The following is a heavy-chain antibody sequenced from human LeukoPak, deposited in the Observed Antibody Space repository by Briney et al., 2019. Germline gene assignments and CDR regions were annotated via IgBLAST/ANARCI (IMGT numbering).Heavy chain of an antibody. V-gene: IGHV3-7*01. J-gene: IGHJ4*02. CDR2: IKQDGSEK. D-gene: IGHD1-1*01. CDR1: GFTFSSYG. CDR3: ASETRGTRTYDY. Sequence: PGGSLRLSCAASGFTFSSYGMSWVRRAPGKGLEWVANIKQDGSEKYYVDSVKGRFTISRDNAKNSLYLQMNSLKAEDTAVYYCASETRGTRTYDYWGQGTLVTVSS.